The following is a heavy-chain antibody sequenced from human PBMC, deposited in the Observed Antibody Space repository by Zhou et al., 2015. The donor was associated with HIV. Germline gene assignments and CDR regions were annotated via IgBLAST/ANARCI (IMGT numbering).Heavy chain of an antibody. CDR2: IWHDGTNA. CDR3: AKDLRIVPDYMDV. D-gene: IGHD2-8*01. V-gene: IGHV3-33*06. J-gene: IGHJ6*03. CDR1: GFIFNGYG. Sequence: QVHLVESGGGVVQPGRSLRLSCAASGFIFNGYGMQWVRQVPGKGLEWVAGIWHDGTNAHYADFVKGRFTISRDNSKNTLYLQMNSLRAEDTALYYCAKDLRIVPDYMDVWGKGTTVTVSS.